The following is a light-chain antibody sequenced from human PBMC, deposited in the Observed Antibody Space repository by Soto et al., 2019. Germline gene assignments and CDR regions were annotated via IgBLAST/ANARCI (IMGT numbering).Light chain of an antibody. J-gene: IGKJ5*01. CDR2: AAS. CDR1: QGISSN. CDR3: QQLNSYPIT. Sequence: DIQLTQSPSFLSASVGEIVTITFRASQGISSNLAWYQQKPGKAPKLLIYAASTLQSGVPSRFSGSGSGTEFTLTISSLQPEDFATYYCQQLNSYPITFGQGTRLEIK. V-gene: IGKV1-9*01.